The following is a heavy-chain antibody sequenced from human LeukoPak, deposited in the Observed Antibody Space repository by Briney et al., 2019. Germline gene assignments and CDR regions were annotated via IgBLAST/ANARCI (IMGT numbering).Heavy chain of an antibody. CDR1: GGSISSFY. CDR3: AREDDSSGYYIGLFDY. J-gene: IGHJ4*02. V-gene: IGHV4-4*07. CDR2: IYTSGST. Sequence: SETLCLTCTVSGGSISSFYWSWIRQPAGKALEWIGRIYTSGSTNYNPSLKSRVTMSVDTSKNQFSLKLSSVTAADTAVYYCAREDDSSGYYIGLFDYWGQGTLVTVSS. D-gene: IGHD3-22*01.